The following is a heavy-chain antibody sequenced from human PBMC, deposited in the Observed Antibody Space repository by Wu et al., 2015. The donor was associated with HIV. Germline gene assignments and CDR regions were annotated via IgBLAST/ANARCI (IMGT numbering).Heavy chain of an antibody. Sequence: QVHLVQSGPEVKKPGASVKVSCKTSGYTFSNYGISWVRQAPGQGLEWMGWISGHNGKTEYAQKFQGRLTLTTDTSTNTAYMELRSLRSDDTAVYYCARADEEMATNYWGQGTLVTVSS. J-gene: IGHJ4*02. CDR3: ARADEEMATNY. CDR2: ISGHNGKT. CDR1: GYTFSNYG. V-gene: IGHV1-18*01. D-gene: IGHD5-24*01.